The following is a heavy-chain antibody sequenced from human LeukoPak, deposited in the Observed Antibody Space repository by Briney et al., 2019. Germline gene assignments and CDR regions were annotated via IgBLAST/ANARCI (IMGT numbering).Heavy chain of an antibody. D-gene: IGHD3-9*01. CDR2: VSTSGTT. CDR1: GGSISTYY. J-gene: IGHJ4*02. Sequence: SETLSLTCTVSGGSISTYYWSWIRQPAEKGLEWIGRVSTSGTTQYNPSFKSRVTMSVDTSSNQFSLKLSSVTAADTAVCYCARGSYYDTLTGYYRGSFDSWGQGTLVTVSS. V-gene: IGHV4-4*07. CDR3: ARGSYYDTLTGYYRGSFDS.